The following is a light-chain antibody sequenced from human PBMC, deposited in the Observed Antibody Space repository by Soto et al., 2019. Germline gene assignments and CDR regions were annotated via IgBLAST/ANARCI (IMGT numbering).Light chain of an antibody. J-gene: IGKJ1*01. CDR1: QGISSW. CDR3: LQTDTFPWT. CDR2: ATS. Sequence: DIQMTQSPSAVSASVGDRVTITCRASQGISSWLAWFQQKPGKAPKLLIYATSSLHSGVPSRFSGSGSGTDFTLTISSLQPADFATYYCLQTDTFPWTFGQGTNVEIK. V-gene: IGKV1-12*01.